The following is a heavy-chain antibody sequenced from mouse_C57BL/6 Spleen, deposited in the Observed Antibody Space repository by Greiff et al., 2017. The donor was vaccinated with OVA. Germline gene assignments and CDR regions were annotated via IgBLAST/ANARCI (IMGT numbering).Heavy chain of an antibody. CDR3: ARGEGNSDDFDY. Sequence: EVMLVESGGGLVKPGGSLKLSCAASGFTFSSYTMSWVRQTPEKRLEWVATISGGGGNTYYPDSVKGRFTISRDNAKNTLYLQMSSLRSEDTALYYCARGEGNSDDFDYWGQGTTLTVSS. J-gene: IGHJ2*01. V-gene: IGHV5-9*01. CDR1: GFTFSSYT. D-gene: IGHD2-1*01. CDR2: ISGGGGNT.